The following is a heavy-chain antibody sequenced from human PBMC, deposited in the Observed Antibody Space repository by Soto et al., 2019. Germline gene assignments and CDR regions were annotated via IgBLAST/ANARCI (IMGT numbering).Heavy chain of an antibody. J-gene: IGHJ3*02. D-gene: IGHD3-22*01. CDR3: ARFRMKDSSGYFAFDI. CDR1: GGTFSSYA. CDR2: IIPIFGTA. Sequence: SVKASCKASGGTFSSYAISWVRQAPGQGLEWMGGIIPIFGTANYAQKFQGRVTITADESTSTAYMELSSLRSEDTAVYYCARFRMKDSSGYFAFDIWGQGTMVTVSS. V-gene: IGHV1-69*13.